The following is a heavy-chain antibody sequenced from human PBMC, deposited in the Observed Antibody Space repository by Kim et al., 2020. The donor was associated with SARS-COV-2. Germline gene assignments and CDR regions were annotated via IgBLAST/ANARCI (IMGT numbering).Heavy chain of an antibody. CDR3: ARGLRIAAAGPTYYYYG. V-gene: IGHV4-34*01. CDR2: INHSGST. CDR1: GGSFSGYY. J-gene: IGHJ6*01. D-gene: IGHD6-13*01. Sequence: SETLSLTCAVYGGSFSGYYWSWIRQPPGKGLEWIGEINHSGSTNYNPSLKSRVTISVDTSKNQFSLKLSSVTAADTAVYYCARGLRIAAAGPTYYYYG.